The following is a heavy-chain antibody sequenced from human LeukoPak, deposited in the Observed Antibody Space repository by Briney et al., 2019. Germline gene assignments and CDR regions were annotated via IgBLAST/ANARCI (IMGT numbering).Heavy chain of an antibody. J-gene: IGHJ4*02. CDR1: GFTLRSYA. Sequence: GGSLRLSCAASGFTLRSYAMCWVRQAPGKGLEWVSAISGSGGSTYYADSVKGRFTISRDNSKNTLYLQMNSLRAEDTAVYYCATRNSGSYFDYWGQGTLVTVSS. CDR2: ISGSGGST. D-gene: IGHD1-26*01. CDR3: ATRNSGSYFDY. V-gene: IGHV3-23*01.